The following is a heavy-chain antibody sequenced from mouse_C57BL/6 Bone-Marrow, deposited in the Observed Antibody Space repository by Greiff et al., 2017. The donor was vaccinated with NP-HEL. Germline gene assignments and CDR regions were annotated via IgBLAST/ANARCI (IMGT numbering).Heavy chain of an antibody. CDR2: IDPYDGYT. D-gene: IGHD1-1*01. V-gene: IGHV1-69*01. J-gene: IGHJ4*01. Sequence: VQLQQPGAELVMPGASVKLSCKASGYTFTSYWMHWVKQRPGQGLEWIGEIDPYDGYTNYNQKFKGKSTLTVDKSSSTAYMQLSSLTSEDSAVYCCARGDTGSPYYAMDYWGQGTSVTVSS. CDR1: GYTFTSYW. CDR3: ARGDTGSPYYAMDY.